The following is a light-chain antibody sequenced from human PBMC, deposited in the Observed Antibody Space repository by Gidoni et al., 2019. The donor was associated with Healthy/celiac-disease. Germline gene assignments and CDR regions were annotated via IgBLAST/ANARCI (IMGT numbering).Light chain of an antibody. V-gene: IGKV1-33*01. CDR3: QQYDNLFT. J-gene: IGKJ4*01. CDR1: QDISNY. CDR2: DAS. Sequence: DIQMTQSPSSLSASVGDRGTSTCQASQDISNYLTWYQQKPGKAPMLLIYDASNLETGVPSRFSGSGSGTDFTFTISSLQPEDIATYYCQQYDNLFTFGGGTKVEFK.